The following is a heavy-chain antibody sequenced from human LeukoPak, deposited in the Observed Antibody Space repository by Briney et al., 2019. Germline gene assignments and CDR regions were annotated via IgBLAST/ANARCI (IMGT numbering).Heavy chain of an antibody. J-gene: IGHJ6*02. Sequence: GGSLRLSCSASGFTFSTYSMHWVRQAPGKGLEYVAAISSNGGSTFYPDSVKGRFTTSRDNSKNTLYLQMDSLRAEDTAVYFCATRAEGYYYGSGSYYGMDVWGQGTTVTVSS. D-gene: IGHD3-10*01. CDR3: ATRAEGYYYGSGSYYGMDV. CDR2: ISSNGGST. V-gene: IGHV3-64*04. CDR1: GFTFSTYS.